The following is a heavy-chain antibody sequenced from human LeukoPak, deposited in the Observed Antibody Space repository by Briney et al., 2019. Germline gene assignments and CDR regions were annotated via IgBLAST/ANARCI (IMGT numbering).Heavy chain of an antibody. Sequence: GGSLRLSCAASGFTFSSYAMSWVRQAPGKGLEWVSAISGSGGITYYADSVKGRFTISRDNSKNTLYLQMNSLRAEDTAVYYCAKDLLRYYGSGSTLFDPWGQGTLVTVSS. D-gene: IGHD3-10*01. V-gene: IGHV3-23*01. CDR2: ISGSGGIT. CDR3: AKDLLRYYGSGSTLFDP. J-gene: IGHJ5*02. CDR1: GFTFSSYA.